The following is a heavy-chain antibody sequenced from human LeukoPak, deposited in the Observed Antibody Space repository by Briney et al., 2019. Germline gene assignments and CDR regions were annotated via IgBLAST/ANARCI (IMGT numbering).Heavy chain of an antibody. D-gene: IGHD6-19*01. CDR3: ARDSSGVDAFDI. CDR2: IWYDGSNT. J-gene: IGHJ3*02. V-gene: IGHV3-33*01. Sequence: PGGSLRLSRAASGFTFSTYGMHWVRQAPGKGLEWVAVIWYDGSNTYYADSVKGRFTISRDNSKNTLYLQMNSLRAEDTAVYYCARDSSGVDAFDIWGQGTMVTVSS. CDR1: GFTFSTYG.